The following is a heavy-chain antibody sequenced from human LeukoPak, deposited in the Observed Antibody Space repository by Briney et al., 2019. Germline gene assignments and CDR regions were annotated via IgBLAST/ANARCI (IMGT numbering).Heavy chain of an antibody. CDR1: GFTVSSNY. CDR3: ARDPHFHY. Sequence: GGSLRLSCAASGFTVSSNYMSWVRQAPGKGLEWVAFIQFDATTKYYADSVKGRFAISRDNSKSTLSLQINSLRPEDTAVYYCARDPHFHYWGQGTLVTVSS. V-gene: IGHV3-30*02. J-gene: IGHJ4*02. CDR2: IQFDATTK.